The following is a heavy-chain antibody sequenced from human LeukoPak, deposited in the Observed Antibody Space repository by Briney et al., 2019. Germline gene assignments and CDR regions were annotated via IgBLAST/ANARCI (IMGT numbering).Heavy chain of an antibody. CDR1: GYTFSSYS. CDR2: INTNTGNP. J-gene: IGHJ4*02. D-gene: IGHD2-2*01. V-gene: IGHV7-4-1*02. CDR3: ARGGHYCSASSCYDY. Sequence: ASVKVSCKASGYTFSSYSMNWVRQAPGQGLEWMGWINTNTGNPTYAQAFTGRLVFPLDTSVSTAYLQISTLKAEDTAVYYCARGGHYCSASSCYDYWGQGTQVTVSS.